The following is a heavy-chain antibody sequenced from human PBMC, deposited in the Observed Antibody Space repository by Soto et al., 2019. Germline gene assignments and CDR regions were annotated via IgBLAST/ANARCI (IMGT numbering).Heavy chain of an antibody. V-gene: IGHV3-7*04. CDR1: GFTLSYYG. CDR2: INQDGSEI. D-gene: IGHD6-13*01. CDR3: ARGSNWAFDY. J-gene: IGHJ4*02. Sequence: EVQLVESGGDLVQPGGSLRLSCAASGFTLSYYGLRWVRQAPGKGLEWVASINQDGSEIYYVDSVKGRFTVSRDNAKNSLYLQMISLRAGDTAIYYCARGSNWAFDYWAQGSLFSDCS.